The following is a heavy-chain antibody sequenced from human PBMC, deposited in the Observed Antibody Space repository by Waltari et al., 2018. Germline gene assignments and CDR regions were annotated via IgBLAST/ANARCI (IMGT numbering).Heavy chain of an antibody. V-gene: IGHV4-38-2*01. J-gene: IGHJ3*02. CDR3: ARLGYCSGGSCYHHAFDI. D-gene: IGHD2-15*01. CDR2: IYHSGST. Sequence: QVQLQESGPGLVKPSETLSLTCAVSGYSISSGYYWGWIRQTPGKGLEWIGSIYHSGSTYSNPSLKSRVTISVDTSKNQFSLKLSSVTAADTAVYYCARLGYCSGGSCYHHAFDIWGQGTMVTVSS. CDR1: GYSISSGYY.